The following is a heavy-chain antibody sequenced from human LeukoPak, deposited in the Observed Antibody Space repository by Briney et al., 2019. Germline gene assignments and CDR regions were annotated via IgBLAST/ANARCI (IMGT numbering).Heavy chain of an antibody. CDR2: ISYSGST. CDR3: ARHNFRWELPGF. Sequence: PSETLSLTCSVSGDSIVSYYWSWIRQPPGKGLEWFAYISYSGSTNYNPSLKSRATISVDTSKNQFSLRLSSVTATDTAVYYCARHNFRWELPGFWGQGTLVTVSS. J-gene: IGHJ4*02. CDR1: GDSIVSYY. V-gene: IGHV4-59*08. D-gene: IGHD1-26*01.